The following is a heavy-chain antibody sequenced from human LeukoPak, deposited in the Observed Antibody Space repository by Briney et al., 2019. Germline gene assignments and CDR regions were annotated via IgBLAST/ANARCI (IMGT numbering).Heavy chain of an antibody. CDR2: VYYSGTT. CDR1: GGSISSYY. D-gene: IGHD6-6*01. Sequence: SETLSLTCTVSGGSISSYYWSWIRQAPGKGLEWIGYVYYSGTTNYNPSLKSRVTISVDTSKNQFSLKLSSVTAADTAVYYCAREALFYSSSSAGYYYYMDVWGKGTTVTVSS. J-gene: IGHJ6*03. V-gene: IGHV4-59*12. CDR3: AREALFYSSSSAGYYYYMDV.